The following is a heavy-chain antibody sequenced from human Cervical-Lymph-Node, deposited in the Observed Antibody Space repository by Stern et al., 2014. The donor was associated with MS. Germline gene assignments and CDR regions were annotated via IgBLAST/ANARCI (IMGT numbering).Heavy chain of an antibody. V-gene: IGHV4-59*01. J-gene: IGHJ5*02. CDR3: ARGHLRHFA. CDR2: MYYSVST. D-gene: IGHD3-9*01. Sequence: QVQLVQSGPGLVKPSETLSLTCTVSGGSLGSDYWNWIRPSPDKGLEWIGDMYYSVSTNYNPSLESRVTISVDVSKNQFSLRLNSVTAADSAVYYCARGHLRHFAWGRGTLVTVSS. CDR1: GGSLGSDY.